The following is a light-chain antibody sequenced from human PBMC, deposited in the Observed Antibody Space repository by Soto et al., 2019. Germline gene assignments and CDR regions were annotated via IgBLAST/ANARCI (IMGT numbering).Light chain of an antibody. J-gene: IGLJ1*01. CDR1: SSDVGAYNY. CDR3: SSYTSSSIYV. CDR2: DVT. Sequence: QSALTQPASVSGSPGQSITISCTGTSSDVGAYNYVSWYQHHPGKAPKLMIYDVTNRPSGVSNRFSGSKSGNTASLPISGLQAEDEADYYCSSYTSSSIYVFGDGTKLTVL. V-gene: IGLV2-14*03.